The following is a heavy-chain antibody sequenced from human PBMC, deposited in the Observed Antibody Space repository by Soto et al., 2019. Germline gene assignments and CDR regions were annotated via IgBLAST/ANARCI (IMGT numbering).Heavy chain of an antibody. J-gene: IGHJ4*02. CDR2: ISGSGGSA. CDR3: AKDGDIVATIPTSY. CDR1: GCTFSSYA. V-gene: IGHV3-23*01. D-gene: IGHD5-12*01. Sequence: VGSLRLSCAASGCTFSSYAMSWVRQAPGKGLEWVSAISGSGGSAYYADSVKGRFTISRDNSKDTLYLQMNSLRAEDTAVYYCAKDGDIVATIPTSYWGQGTLVTVSS.